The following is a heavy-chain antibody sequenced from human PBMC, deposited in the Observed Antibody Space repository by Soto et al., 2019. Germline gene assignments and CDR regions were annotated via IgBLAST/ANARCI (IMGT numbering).Heavy chain of an antibody. CDR3: AKDQGGTMAKYYYYYMDV. CDR2: ISYDGSNK. J-gene: IGHJ6*03. CDR1: GFTFSSYG. D-gene: IGHD3-10*01. V-gene: IGHV3-30*18. Sequence: GGSLRLSCAASGFTFSSYGMHWVRQAPGKGLEWVAVISYDGSNKYYADSVKGRFTISRDNSKNTLYLQMNSLRAEDTAVYYCAKDQGGTMAKYYYYYMDVWGKGTTVTVSS.